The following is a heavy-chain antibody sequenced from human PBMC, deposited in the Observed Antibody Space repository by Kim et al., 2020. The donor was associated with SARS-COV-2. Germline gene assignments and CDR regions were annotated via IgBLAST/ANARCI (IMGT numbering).Heavy chain of an antibody. D-gene: IGHD3-10*01. CDR2: ISYDGSNK. CDR3: ARDLCTLLRGPTYSFD. V-gene: IGHV3-30-3*01. CDR1: GFTFSSCA. J-gene: IGHJ3*01. Sequence: GGSLRLSCAASGFTFSSCAIHWVRQAPGKGLEWVAVISYDGSNKYYADSVKGRFTISRDNSKNTLYLQMNSLRAEDTALYYCARDLCTLLRGPTYSFD.